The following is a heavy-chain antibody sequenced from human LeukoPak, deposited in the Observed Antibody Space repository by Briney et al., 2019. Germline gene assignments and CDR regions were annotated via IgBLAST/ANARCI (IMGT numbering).Heavy chain of an antibody. CDR3: ARGGLYCSSTSCYGQDLDY. CDR1: GFTFSSYS. J-gene: IGHJ4*02. CDR2: ISSSSSYI. V-gene: IGHV3-21*01. Sequence: GGSLRLSCAASGFTFSSYSMNWVRQAPGKGLEWVSSISSSSSYIYYADSVKGRFTISRDNAKNSLYLQMNSLRAEDTAVYYCARGGLYCSSTSCYGQDLDYWGQGTLVTVSS. D-gene: IGHD2-2*01.